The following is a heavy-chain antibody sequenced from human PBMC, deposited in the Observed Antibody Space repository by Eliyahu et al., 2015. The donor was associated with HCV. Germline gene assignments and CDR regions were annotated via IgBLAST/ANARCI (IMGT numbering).Heavy chain of an antibody. CDR3: ARETITGTRSFDY. V-gene: IGHV3-48*01. CDR1: GFSFSAHS. D-gene: IGHD1-20*01. Sequence: EVQLVESGGGLVQPGGSLRLSCAGSGFSFSAHSINWVRQAPGKGLEWVSYICSRSYTIQYADSVKGRFTISRDNAKNSLYLQMNSLTAEDTAVYYCARETITGTRSFDYWGQGTLVTVSS. CDR2: ICSRSYTI. J-gene: IGHJ4*02.